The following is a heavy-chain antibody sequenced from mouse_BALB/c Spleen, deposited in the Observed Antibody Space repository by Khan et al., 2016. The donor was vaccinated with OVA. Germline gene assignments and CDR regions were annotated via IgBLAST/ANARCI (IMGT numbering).Heavy chain of an antibody. CDR3: ASELGRYYAMDY. D-gene: IGHD4-1*01. Sequence: EVQLVESGPGLVKPSQSLSLTCTVTGYSITSDYAWNWIRQFPGNKLEWMGYISYSGTPTYNPSLKSRISITRDTSKNQFFLHLNSVTTEDTATYYCASELGRYYAMDYWGQGTSVTVSA. J-gene: IGHJ4*01. V-gene: IGHV3-2*02. CDR1: GYSITSDYA. CDR2: ISYSGTP.